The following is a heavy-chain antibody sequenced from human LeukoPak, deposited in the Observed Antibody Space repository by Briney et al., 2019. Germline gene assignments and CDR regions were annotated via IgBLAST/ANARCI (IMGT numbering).Heavy chain of an antibody. J-gene: IGHJ6*03. V-gene: IGHV4-59*01. CDR2: IYYSGST. CDR1: GCSISSYY. D-gene: IGHD3-10*01. Sequence: SETLSLTCTVSGCSISSYYWSWIRQPPGKGLEWIGYIYYSGSTNYNPSLKSRVAISVDTSKNQFSLKLSSVTAADTAVYYCAKSAGGYYYYYMDVWGKGTTVTVSS. CDR3: AKSAGGYYYYYMDV.